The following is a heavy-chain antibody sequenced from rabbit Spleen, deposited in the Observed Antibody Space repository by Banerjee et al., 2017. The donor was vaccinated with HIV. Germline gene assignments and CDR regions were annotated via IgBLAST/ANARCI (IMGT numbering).Heavy chain of an antibody. CDR3: ARALATMTMMISPFNF. CDR1: GVAFSSYDY. CDR2: ISTSSGNT. Sequence: QSLEESGGGLVKPGGTLTLTCTVSGVAFSSYDYMCWVRQAPGKGLELIACISTSSGNTLYASWVHGRFTISRSTSLTTVDLKMTSLTAADTATYFCARALATMTMMISPFNFWGPGTLVTVS. D-gene: IGHD2-1*01. J-gene: IGHJ6*01. V-gene: IGHV1S43*01.